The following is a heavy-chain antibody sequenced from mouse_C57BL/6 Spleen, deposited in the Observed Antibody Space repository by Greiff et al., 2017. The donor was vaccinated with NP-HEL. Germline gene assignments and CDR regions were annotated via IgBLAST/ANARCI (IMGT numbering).Heavy chain of an antibody. J-gene: IGHJ4*01. CDR1: GYAFTNYL. D-gene: IGHD1-1*01. V-gene: IGHV1-54*01. Sequence: QVQLKQSGAELVRPGTSVKVSCKASGYAFTNYLIEWVKQRPGQGLEWIGVINPGSGGTNYNEKFKGKATLTADKSSSTAYMQLSSLTSEDSAVYFCARSYYYGSSPYYYAMDYWGQGTSVTVSS. CDR2: INPGSGGT. CDR3: ARSYYYGSSPYYYAMDY.